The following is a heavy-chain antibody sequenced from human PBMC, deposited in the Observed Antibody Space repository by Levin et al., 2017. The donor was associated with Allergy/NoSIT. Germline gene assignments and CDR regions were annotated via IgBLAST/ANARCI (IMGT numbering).Heavy chain of an antibody. Sequence: ASVKVSCKASGYTFTGYYMHWVRQAPGQGLEWMGWINPNSGGTNYAQKFQGRVTMTRDTSISTAYMELSRLRSDDTAVYYCARPRRRSLRGYSYGYVDGAFDIWGQGTMVTVSS. J-gene: IGHJ3*02. CDR1: GYTFTGYY. CDR3: ARPRRRSLRGYSYGYVDGAFDI. D-gene: IGHD5-18*01. CDR2: INPNSGGT. V-gene: IGHV1-2*02.